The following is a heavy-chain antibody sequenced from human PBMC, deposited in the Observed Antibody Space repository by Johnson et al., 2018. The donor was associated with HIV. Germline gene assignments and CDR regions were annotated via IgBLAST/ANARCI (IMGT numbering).Heavy chain of an antibody. V-gene: IGHV3-30*04. J-gene: IGHJ3*01. CDR3: ARGSRDTYDNDDAELLHALDV. Sequence: QMQLVESGGGVVQPGRSLRLSCVASGFTFSSYTMHWVRQAPGKGLEWVAVISYDGSEKYFADSVKGRFTISRDSSKNTLYLQMNSLRAEDMAWYYCARGSRDTYDNDDAELLHALDVWGQGTMVTGSS. CDR2: ISYDGSEK. CDR1: GFTFSSYT. D-gene: IGHD3-22*01.